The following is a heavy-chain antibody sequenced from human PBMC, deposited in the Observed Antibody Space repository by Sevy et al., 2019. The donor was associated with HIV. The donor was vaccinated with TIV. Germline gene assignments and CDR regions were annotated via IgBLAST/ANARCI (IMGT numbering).Heavy chain of an antibody. Sequence: GGSLRLSCAASGFTFSTYWMHWVRQAPGKGLEWVANIKQDESEKYYVASVKGRFTISRDNAKNSLYLQMNSLRPGGTAVYYCARGNSGSFDYWSQGTLVTVSS. J-gene: IGHJ4*02. CDR2: IKQDESEK. D-gene: IGHD3-22*01. V-gene: IGHV3-7*04. CDR3: ARGNSGSFDY. CDR1: GFTFSTYW.